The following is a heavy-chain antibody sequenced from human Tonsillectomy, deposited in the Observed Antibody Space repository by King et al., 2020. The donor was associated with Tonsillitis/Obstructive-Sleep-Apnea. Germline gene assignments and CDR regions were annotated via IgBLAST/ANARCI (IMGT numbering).Heavy chain of an antibody. D-gene: IGHD2-2*01. CDR1: RGYVSTYY. CDR3: ATSRVPAAHYFDY. V-gene: IGHV4-59*02. CDR2: VSNSGSA. J-gene: IGHJ4*02. Sequence: VQLQESGPGLVKPSETLSLTCTVSRGYVSTYYWSWIRQPPGKGLEWIGYVSNSGSANYNPSLKSRVTLSIDTSKNQFSLRLRSVTAADTAVYYCATSRVPAAHYFDYWGQGTLVTVSS.